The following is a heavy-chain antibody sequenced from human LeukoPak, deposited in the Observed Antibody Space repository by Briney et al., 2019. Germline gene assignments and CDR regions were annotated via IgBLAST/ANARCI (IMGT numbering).Heavy chain of an antibody. CDR2: INNSGST. Sequence: SGTLSLTCAVSGGSFSGYYWSWIRQPPGKGLEWIGEINNSGSTNYNPSLKSRVTISVDTSKNQSSLKLSSVTAADTAVYYCAKQVPRYYYDSSGYPTDAFDIWGQGTMVTVSS. V-gene: IGHV4-34*01. J-gene: IGHJ3*02. CDR3: AKQVPRYYYDSSGYPTDAFDI. CDR1: GGSFSGYY. D-gene: IGHD3-22*01.